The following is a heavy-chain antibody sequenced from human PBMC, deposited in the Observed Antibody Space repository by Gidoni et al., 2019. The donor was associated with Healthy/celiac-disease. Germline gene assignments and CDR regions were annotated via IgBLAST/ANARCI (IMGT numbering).Heavy chain of an antibody. J-gene: IGHJ4*02. Sequence: EVQLVESGGGLIQPGGSLRLSCAASGFTVSSNYMSWVRQAPGKGLEWVSVIYSGGSTYYADSVKGRFTISRDNSKNTLYLQMNSLRAEDTAVYYCARDGRGGDYGYDYWGQGTLVTVSS. CDR2: IYSGGST. CDR3: ARDGRGGDYGYDY. CDR1: GFTVSSNY. V-gene: IGHV3-53*01. D-gene: IGHD4-17*01.